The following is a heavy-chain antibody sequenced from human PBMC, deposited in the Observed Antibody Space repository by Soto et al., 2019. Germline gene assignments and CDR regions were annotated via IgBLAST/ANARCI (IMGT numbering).Heavy chain of an antibody. V-gene: IGHV4-59*01. CDR2: IYYSGST. D-gene: IGHD1-26*01. CDR3: ARDRWEPNGGSFDY. J-gene: IGHJ4*02. CDR1: GGSISSYY. Sequence: PSETLSLTCTVSGGSISSYYWSWIRQPPGKGLEWIGYIYYSGSTNYNPSLKSRVTISVDTSKNQFSLKLSSVTAADTAVYYCARDRWEPNGGSFDYWGQGTLVTVSS.